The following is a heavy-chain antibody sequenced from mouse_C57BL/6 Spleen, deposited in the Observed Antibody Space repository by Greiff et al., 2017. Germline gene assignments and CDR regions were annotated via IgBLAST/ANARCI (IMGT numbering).Heavy chain of an antibody. D-gene: IGHD2-1*01. Sequence: VQLQQPGAELVKPGASVKLSCKASGYTFTSYWMHWVKQRPGRGLEWIGRIEPNSGGTKYNEKFKSKATLTVDKPSSTAYMQLSSLTSEDSAVYYCAREGYGNYGYFDVWGTGTTVTVSS. V-gene: IGHV1-72*01. J-gene: IGHJ1*03. CDR2: IEPNSGGT. CDR3: AREGYGNYGYFDV. CDR1: GYTFTSYW.